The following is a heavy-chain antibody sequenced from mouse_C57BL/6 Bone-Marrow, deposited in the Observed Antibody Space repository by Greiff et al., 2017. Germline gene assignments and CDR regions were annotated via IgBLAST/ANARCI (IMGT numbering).Heavy chain of an antibody. Sequence: VQLQQPGAELVRPGSSVKLSCKASGYTFTSYWMHWVKQRPIQGLEWIGNIDPSDSETHYNQKFKDKATLTVDKSSSTDYMQLSSLTSEDSAVYYCARVGPFDYWGQGTTLTVSS. V-gene: IGHV1-52*01. CDR3: ARVGPFDY. J-gene: IGHJ2*01. D-gene: IGHD2-14*01. CDR2: IDPSDSET. CDR1: GYTFTSYW.